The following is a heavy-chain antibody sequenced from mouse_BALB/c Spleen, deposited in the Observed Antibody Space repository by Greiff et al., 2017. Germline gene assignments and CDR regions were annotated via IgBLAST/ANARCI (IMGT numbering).Heavy chain of an antibody. CDR3: TRNDGYSFDY. CDR2: IRLKSNNYAT. Sequence: EVQVVESGGGLVQPGGSMKLSCVASGFTFSNYWMNWVRQSPEKGLEWVAEIRLKSNNYATHYAESVKGRFTISRDDSKSSVYLQMNNLRAEDTGIYYCTRNDGYSFDYWGQGTTLTVSS. CDR1: GFTFSNYW. V-gene: IGHV6-6*02. J-gene: IGHJ2*01. D-gene: IGHD2-3*01.